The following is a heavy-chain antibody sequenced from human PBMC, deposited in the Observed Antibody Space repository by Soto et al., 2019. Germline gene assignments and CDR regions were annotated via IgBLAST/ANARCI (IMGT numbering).Heavy chain of an antibody. CDR3: ATYHFLRLGALSLREWSCP. D-gene: IGHD3-16*02. V-gene: IGHV4-34*04. CDR2: INHSGST. Sequence: QMQLQQWGAGLLKPSEPLSLTCAVYGGSLSGYYWSWIRQPPGKGLEWIGEINHSGSTNHNPYLMSRAPISLDTSKNHFSLKRSSVTAADTDMYYCATYHFLRLGALSLREWSCPSGHGTLVTVSS. CDR1: GGSLSGYY. J-gene: IGHJ5*02.